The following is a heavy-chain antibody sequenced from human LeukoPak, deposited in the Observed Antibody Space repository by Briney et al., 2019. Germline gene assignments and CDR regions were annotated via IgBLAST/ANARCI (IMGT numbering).Heavy chain of an antibody. CDR2: IIPIFGTA. J-gene: IGHJ4*02. Sequence: ASVEVSCKASGGTFSSYAISWVRQAPGQGLEWMGGIIPIFGTANYAQKFQGRVTITADESTSTAYMELSSLRSEDTAVYYCAREGTYCSSTSCYYGGRYFDYWGQGTLVTVSS. V-gene: IGHV1-69*13. D-gene: IGHD2-2*01. CDR1: GGTFSSYA. CDR3: AREGTYCSSTSCYYGGRYFDY.